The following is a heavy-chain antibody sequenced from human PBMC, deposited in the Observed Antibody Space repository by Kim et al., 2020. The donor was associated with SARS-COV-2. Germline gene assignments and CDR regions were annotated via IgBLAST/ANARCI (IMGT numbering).Heavy chain of an antibody. V-gene: IGHV4-59*01. CDR1: GGSISSYY. CDR3: ARVHYDFLTGREFDS. Sequence: SETLSLTCTVSGGSISSYYWSWIRQPPGKGLEWLGYISYSGSTTYNPSLQSRVSISLDTSKKQFSLSLRSVTAADTAVYYCARVHYDFLTGREFDSWGQGILVTVSS. CDR2: ISYSGST. J-gene: IGHJ4*02. D-gene: IGHD3-9*01.